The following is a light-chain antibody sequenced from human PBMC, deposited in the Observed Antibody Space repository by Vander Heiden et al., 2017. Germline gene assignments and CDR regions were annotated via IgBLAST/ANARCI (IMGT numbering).Light chain of an antibody. J-gene: IGLJ1*01. CDR2: DVS. V-gene: IGLV2-11*01. Sequence: QSALTQPRSVSGSPGQSVTISCTGTSSAVGGYNYVSWYQQLPGKAPKLMIYDVSKRPSGVPDRFSGSKSGNTASLTISGLQAEDEADYYCCSYAGSYTYVFGTGTKVTVL. CDR1: SSAVGGYNY. CDR3: CSYAGSYTYV.